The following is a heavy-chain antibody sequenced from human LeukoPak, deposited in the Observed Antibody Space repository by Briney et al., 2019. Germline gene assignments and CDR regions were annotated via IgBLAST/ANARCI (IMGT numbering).Heavy chain of an antibody. J-gene: IGHJ6*02. V-gene: IGHV1-69*13. CDR2: IVPIFGTA. Sequence: SVKVSCKASGGTFSSYAISWVRQAPGQGLEWMGGIVPIFGTANYAQKFQGRVTITADESTSTAYMELSSLRSEDTAVYYCARDESSRFGELLSHLYYYGMDVWGHGTTVTVSS. D-gene: IGHD3-10*01. CDR3: ARDESSRFGELLSHLYYYGMDV. CDR1: GGTFSSYA.